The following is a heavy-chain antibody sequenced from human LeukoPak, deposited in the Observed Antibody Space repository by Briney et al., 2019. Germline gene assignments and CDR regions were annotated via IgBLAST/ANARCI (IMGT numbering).Heavy chain of an antibody. J-gene: IGHJ4*02. CDR3: AKDSDLYYYDSSGYFVHFDY. CDR2: ISGSGGST. D-gene: IGHD3-22*01. CDR1: GFTVSSYG. Sequence: PGGSLRLSCAASGFTVSSYGMSWVRQARGKGLEWVSAISGSGGSTYYADSVKGRFTISRDNSKNTLYLQMNSLRAEDTAVYYCAKDSDLYYYDSSGYFVHFDYWGQGTLVTVSS. V-gene: IGHV3-23*01.